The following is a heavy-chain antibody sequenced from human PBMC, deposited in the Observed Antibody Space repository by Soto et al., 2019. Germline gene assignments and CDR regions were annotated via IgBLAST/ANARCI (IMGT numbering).Heavy chain of an antibody. Sequence: AGGALRISCAAPGFTFCCHWVSWGRQAPGEGGGGVTNIKQEGSEKYYVDSVKGRFTISRDNAKNSLYLQMNSLRAEDTAVYYCARDLPWGNYDGGYRHYYMDVWGKGTTVTVSS. CDR1: GFTFCCHW. V-gene: IGHV3-7*01. CDR2: IKQEGSEK. J-gene: IGHJ6*03. CDR3: ARDLPWGNYDGGYRHYYMDV. D-gene: IGHD1-7*01.